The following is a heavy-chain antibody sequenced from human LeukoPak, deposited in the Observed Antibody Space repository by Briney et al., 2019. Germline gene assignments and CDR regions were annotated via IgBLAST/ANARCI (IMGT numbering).Heavy chain of an antibody. CDR1: GFTFSSYG. CDR3: AKDQRAVAAPFDY. J-gene: IGHJ4*02. CDR2: ISYDGSNK. Sequence: GSLRLSCAASGFTFSSYGMHWVRQAPGKGLEWVAVISYDGSNKYYADSVKGRFTISRDNSKNTLYLQMNSLRAEDTAVYYCAKDQRAVAAPFDYWGQGTLVTVSS. D-gene: IGHD6-19*01. V-gene: IGHV3-30*18.